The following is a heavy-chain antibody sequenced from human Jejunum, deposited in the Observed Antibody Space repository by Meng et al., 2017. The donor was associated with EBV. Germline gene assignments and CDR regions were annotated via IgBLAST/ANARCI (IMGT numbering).Heavy chain of an antibody. CDR1: GGSFSGYQ. J-gene: IGHJ4*02. CDR2: INHRGKT. Sequence: QRQRWGAGLLKSSETLSLTCAVYGGSFSGYQWTWIRQPPGKGLEWMGEINHRGKTNYSPSLKSRVTISVDTSKNQFSLKLSSMTAADTAVYYCARAVYGDSAYSWGQGTLVTVSS. V-gene: IGHV4-34*01. CDR3: ARAVYGDSAYS. D-gene: IGHD4-17*01.